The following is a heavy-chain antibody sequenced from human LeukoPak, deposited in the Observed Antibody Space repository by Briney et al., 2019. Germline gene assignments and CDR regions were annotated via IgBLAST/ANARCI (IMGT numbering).Heavy chain of an antibody. CDR3: ARARRGSSSSGDLFDY. J-gene: IGHJ4*02. V-gene: IGHV4-59*01. CDR1: GGSIISYY. CDR2: IYYSGST. Sequence: SETLSLTCTVSGGSIISYYWSWIRQPPGKGLEWTGYIYYSGSTNYNPSLKSRVTISVDTSKNQFSLKLSSVTAADTAVYYCARARRGSSSSGDLFDYWGQGTLVTVSS. D-gene: IGHD6-6*01.